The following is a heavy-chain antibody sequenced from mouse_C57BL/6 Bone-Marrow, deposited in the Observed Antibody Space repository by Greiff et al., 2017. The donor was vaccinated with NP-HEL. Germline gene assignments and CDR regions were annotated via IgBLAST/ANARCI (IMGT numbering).Heavy chain of an antibody. D-gene: IGHD1-1*01. CDR1: GYTFTSYW. CDR3: ARWRYYGSRGYAMDY. CDR2: IDPSDSYT. J-gene: IGHJ4*01. V-gene: IGHV1-69*01. Sequence: VQLQQPGAELVMPGASVKLSCKASGYTFTSYWMHWVKQRPGQGLEWIGEIDPSDSYTNYNQKFKGKSTLTVDKSSSTAYMQLSSLTSEDSAVYYCARWRYYGSRGYAMDYWGQGTSVTVSS.